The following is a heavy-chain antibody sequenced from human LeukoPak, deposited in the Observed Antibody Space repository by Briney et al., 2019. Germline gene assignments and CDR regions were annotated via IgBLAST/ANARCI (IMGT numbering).Heavy chain of an antibody. CDR2: IYRGGDT. V-gene: IGHV3-53*01. Sequence: PGGSLRLSCAASGFTVTDTYVSWVRQAPGKGLQWVSVIYRGGDTHYVDSVMGRFTISRDSPKNMVYLQLNSLRAEDTAVYYCASHAASGSYFFDSWGQGTLVTVSS. CDR3: ASHAASGSYFFDS. CDR1: GFTVTDTY. D-gene: IGHD1-26*01. J-gene: IGHJ4*02.